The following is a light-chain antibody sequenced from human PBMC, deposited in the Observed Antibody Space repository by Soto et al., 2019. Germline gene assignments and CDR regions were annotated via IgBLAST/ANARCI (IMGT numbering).Light chain of an antibody. CDR3: SSYAGSANYV. CDR2: EVS. CDR1: SSDVGVYNY. V-gene: IGLV2-8*01. Sequence: QSALTQPPSASGSPRQSVTISCTGTSSDVGVYNYVSWYQQHPGKAPKLMIYEVSKRPSGVPDRFSGSKSGNTASLTVSGLQAEDEADYYCSSYAGSANYVFGTGTKVTVL. J-gene: IGLJ1*01.